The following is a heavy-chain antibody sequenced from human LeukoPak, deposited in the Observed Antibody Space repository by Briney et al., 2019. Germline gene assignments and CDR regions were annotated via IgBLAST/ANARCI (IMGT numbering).Heavy chain of an antibody. J-gene: IGHJ5*02. D-gene: IGHD3-10*01. CDR1: GYTFTSYY. Sequence: ASVKVSCKASGYTFTSYYMHWVRQAPGQGLEWMGIINPSGGSTGYAQKFQGRVTMTRDTSTSTVYMELSSLRSEDTAVYYCARDLIRDPRFDPWGQGTLVTVSS. CDR2: INPSGGST. CDR3: ARDLIRDPRFDP. V-gene: IGHV1-46*01.